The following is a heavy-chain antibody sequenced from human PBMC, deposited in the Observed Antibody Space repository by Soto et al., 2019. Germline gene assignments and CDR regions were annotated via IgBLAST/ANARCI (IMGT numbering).Heavy chain of an antibody. D-gene: IGHD3-22*01. V-gene: IGHV4-34*01. J-gene: IGHJ4*02. CDR2: INHSGST. Sequence: SETLSLTCAVYGGSFSGYYWSWIRQPPGKGLEWIGEINHSGSTNYNPSLKSRVTISVDTSKNQFSLKLSSVTAADTAVYYCARARRGPSTYYCDSSGYHPFDYWGQGTLVTVSS. CDR3: ARARRGPSTYYCDSSGYHPFDY. CDR1: GGSFSGYY.